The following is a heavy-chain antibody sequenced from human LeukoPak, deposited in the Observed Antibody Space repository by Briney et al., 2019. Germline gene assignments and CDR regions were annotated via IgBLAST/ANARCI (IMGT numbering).Heavy chain of an antibody. J-gene: IGHJ4*02. D-gene: IGHD7-27*01. CDR1: GGSFSGYY. CDR3: ARGNWGLFDY. CDR2: INHSGST. Sequence: SETLSLTCAVYGGSFSGYYWSWSRQPPGKGLEWIGEINHSGSTNYNPSLKSRVTISVDTSKNQFSLKLSSVTAADTAVYYCARGNWGLFDYWGQGTLVTVSS. V-gene: IGHV4-34*01.